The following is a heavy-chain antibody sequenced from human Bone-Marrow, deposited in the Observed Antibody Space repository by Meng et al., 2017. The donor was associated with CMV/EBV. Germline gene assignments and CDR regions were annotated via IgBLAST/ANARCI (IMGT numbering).Heavy chain of an antibody. CDR2: IYYSGST. CDR3: AREESGWSS. CDR1: GGFISSSSYY. V-gene: IGHV4-39*07. J-gene: IGHJ5*02. Sequence: SETLSLTCTVSGGFISSSSYYWGWIRQPPGKGLEWIGSIYYSGSTYYNPSLKSRVTISVDTSKNQFSLKLSSVTAADTAVYYCAREESGWSSWGQGTLVTVSS. D-gene: IGHD6-19*01.